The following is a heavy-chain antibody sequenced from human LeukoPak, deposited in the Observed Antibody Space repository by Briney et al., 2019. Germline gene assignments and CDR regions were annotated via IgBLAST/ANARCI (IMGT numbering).Heavy chain of an antibody. CDR3: AKDGRVLRYFDWTPPSYMDV. J-gene: IGHJ6*03. V-gene: IGHV3-23*01. CDR1: GFTFSSYA. CDR2: ISGSGGST. D-gene: IGHD3-9*01. Sequence: PGGSLRLYCAAYGFTFSSYAMSWDRQAPGKGLEWVSAISGSGGSTSYADSVKGRFTISRDNSKNTLYLQMNSLRAEDTAVYYCAKDGRVLRYFDWTPPSYMDVWGKGTTVTVSS.